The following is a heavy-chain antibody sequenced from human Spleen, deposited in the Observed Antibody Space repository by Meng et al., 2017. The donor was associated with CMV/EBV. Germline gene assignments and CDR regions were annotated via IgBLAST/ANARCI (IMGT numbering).Heavy chain of an antibody. CDR1: FTFSDYY. CDR2: TAYDGTVQ. V-gene: IGHV3-30*03. Sequence: FTFSDYYMSWIRQAPGKGLEWVAVTAYDGTVQYYADSVKGRFTISRDNSKNTLYLQMNSLRPEDTAVYFCAILNSGTYGARGYFDYWGRGALVTVSS. D-gene: IGHD1-26*01. CDR3: AILNSGTYGARGYFDY. J-gene: IGHJ4*02.